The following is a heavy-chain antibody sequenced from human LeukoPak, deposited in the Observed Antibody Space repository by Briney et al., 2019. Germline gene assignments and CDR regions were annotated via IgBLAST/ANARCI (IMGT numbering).Heavy chain of an antibody. D-gene: IGHD2-21*02. V-gene: IGHV3-23*01. Sequence: GGSLRLSCAASRFSFSDYTMSWVRQLPGKGLEWVSGIRHSGVDSSYADSVKGRFTISRDDSKNMLYLQMNSLRDDDTGVYYCARDRRVTPVYFFDFWGQGTPVTVSS. CDR3: ARDRRVTPVYFFDF. CDR1: RFSFSDYT. J-gene: IGHJ4*02. CDR2: IRHSGVDS.